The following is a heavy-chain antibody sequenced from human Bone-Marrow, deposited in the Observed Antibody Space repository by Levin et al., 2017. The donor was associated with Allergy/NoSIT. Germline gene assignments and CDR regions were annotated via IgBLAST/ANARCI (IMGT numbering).Heavy chain of an antibody. CDR3: ARHLDSSSWYSTFDI. V-gene: IGHV4-39*01. CDR2: ISYSGST. J-gene: IGHJ3*02. Sequence: SETLSLTCTASGGSISSSSYYWGWIRQPPGTGLEWIGSISYSGSTVYNPSLKSRLTMSADTSKNQLSLKLTYVTAADTAVYYCARHLDSSSWYSTFDIWGQGTMVTVSS. CDR1: GGSISSSSYY. D-gene: IGHD6-13*01.